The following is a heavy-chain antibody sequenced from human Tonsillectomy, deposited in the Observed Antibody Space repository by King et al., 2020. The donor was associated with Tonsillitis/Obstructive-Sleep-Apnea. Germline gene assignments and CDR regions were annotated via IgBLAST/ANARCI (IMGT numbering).Heavy chain of an antibody. CDR2: ISSSGSIT. Sequence: VQLQESGGGLVQPGGSLRLSCAASGFTFSSYELTWVRQAPGKGLEWISFISSSGSITYYADSVKGRFTISRDNAKNSVYLQMNSLRADDTGIYYCARDRYIVVIPAAVDAFDIWGQGTMVTVSS. CDR1: GFTFSSYE. V-gene: IGHV3-48*03. CDR3: ARDRYIVVIPAAVDAFDI. J-gene: IGHJ3*02. D-gene: IGHD2-2*01.